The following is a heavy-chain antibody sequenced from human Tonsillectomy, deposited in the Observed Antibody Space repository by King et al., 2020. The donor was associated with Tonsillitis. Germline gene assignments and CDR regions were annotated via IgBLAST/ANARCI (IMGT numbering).Heavy chain of an antibody. Sequence: QLVQSGAEVKKPGAAVKVSCKASGYTLIDHNIHWVRQAPGQGLEWMGWMNPNGGNTGYAEKFQARVTMTRDTSISTTYLELNSLRSDDTAVYYCARGFAMDEYGRSVYFFDQWGQGTLVTVSS. V-gene: IGHV1-8*02. J-gene: IGHJ4*02. CDR1: GYTLIDHN. CDR2: MNPNGGNT. D-gene: IGHD6-6*01. CDR3: ARGFAMDEYGRSVYFFDQ.